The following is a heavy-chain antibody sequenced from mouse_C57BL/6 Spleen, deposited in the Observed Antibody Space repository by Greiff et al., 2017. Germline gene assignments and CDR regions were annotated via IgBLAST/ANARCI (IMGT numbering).Heavy chain of an antibody. CDR2: IDPSDSET. CDR3: AREITTVVATRAMGY. CDR1: GYTFTSYW. D-gene: IGHD1-1*01. Sequence: QVQLQQPGAELVRPGSSVKLSCKASGYTFTSYWMHWVKQRPIQGLEWIGNIDPSDSETHYNQNFKDKATLTVDKSSSTAYMQLSSLTSEVSADYYCAREITTVVATRAMGYWGQGTSVTVSS. V-gene: IGHV1-52*01. J-gene: IGHJ4*01.